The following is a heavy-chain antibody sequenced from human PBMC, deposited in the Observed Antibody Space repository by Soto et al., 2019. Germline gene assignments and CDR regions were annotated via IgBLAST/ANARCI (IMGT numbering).Heavy chain of an antibody. CDR3: ARTVSLSDFWSGYYYYYYMDV. CDR2: ISAYNGNT. Sequence: ASVKVSCKASGYTFTSYGISLVRQAPGQGLEWMGWISAYNGNTNYAQKLQGRVTMTTDTSTSTAYMELRSLRSDDTAVYYCARTVSLSDFWSGYYYYYYMDVWGKGTTVTVSS. V-gene: IGHV1-18*01. CDR1: GYTFTSYG. J-gene: IGHJ6*03. D-gene: IGHD3-3*01.